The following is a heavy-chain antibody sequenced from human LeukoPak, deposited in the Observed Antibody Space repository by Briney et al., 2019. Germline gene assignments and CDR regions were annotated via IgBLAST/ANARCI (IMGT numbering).Heavy chain of an antibody. CDR2: IYTSGST. J-gene: IGHJ6*03. Sequence: PSETLSLTCAVYGGSFSGYYWSWIRQPAGKGLEWIGRIYTSGSTNYNPSLKSRVTISVDTSKNQFSLKLSSVTAADTAVYYCASGFSGGNSAVLYYMDVWGKGTTVTVSS. CDR3: ASGFSGGNSAVLYYMDV. CDR1: GGSFSGYY. V-gene: IGHV4-59*10. D-gene: IGHD4-23*01.